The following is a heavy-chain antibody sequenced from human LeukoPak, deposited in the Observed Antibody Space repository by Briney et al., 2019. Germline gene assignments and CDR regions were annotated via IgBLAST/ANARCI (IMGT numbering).Heavy chain of an antibody. CDR3: ARGTTSGSYSGLFY. CDR2: IYYSGST. J-gene: IGHJ4*02. V-gene: IGHV4-59*01. CDR1: GGSISSYY. D-gene: IGHD1-26*01. Sequence: PSETLSLTCTVSGGSISSYYWSWIRQPPGKGLEWIGYIYYSGSTNYNPSLKSRVTISVDTSKNQFSLKLSSVTAADTAVYYCARGTTSGSYSGLFYWGQGTLVTVSS.